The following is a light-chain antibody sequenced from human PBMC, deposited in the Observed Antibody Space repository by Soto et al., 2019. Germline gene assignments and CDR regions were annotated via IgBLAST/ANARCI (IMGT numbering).Light chain of an antibody. J-gene: IGKJ4*01. V-gene: IGKV3-15*01. CDR1: QRVSSD. Sequence: EIVMTQSPATLSVSPGERATLSCRASQRVSSDLAWYQQKPGQAPRLLISGASTRATGIPARFSGSGSGTEFTLPMRSLQSEDFAVYYCKQYNNWLLTFGGGSQVDIK. CDR3: KQYNNWLLT. CDR2: GAS.